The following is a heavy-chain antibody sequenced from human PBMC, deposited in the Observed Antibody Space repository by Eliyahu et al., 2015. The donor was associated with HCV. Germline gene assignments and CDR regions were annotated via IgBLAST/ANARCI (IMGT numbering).Heavy chain of an antibody. CDR3: ANGVKELPGRPQHGGDY. CDR1: GFTXXSXX. V-gene: IGHV3-23*01. CDR2: ISGXGGST. J-gene: IGHJ4*02. Sequence: EVQLLESGGGLVQPGGSLRLSCXASGFTXXSXXLSWVRQAPGKGLEWVSAISGXGGSTYYADSVKGRFTISRDNSKNTLYLQMNSLRAEDTAVYYCANGVKELPGRPQHGGDYWGQGTLVTVSS. D-gene: IGHD1-26*01.